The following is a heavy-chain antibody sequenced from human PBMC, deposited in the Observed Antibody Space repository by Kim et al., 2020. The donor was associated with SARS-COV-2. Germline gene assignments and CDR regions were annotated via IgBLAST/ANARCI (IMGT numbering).Heavy chain of an antibody. D-gene: IGHD3-9*01. V-gene: IGHV3-21*01. CDR1: RFTFTTYH. CDR2: ISFSGTYI. CDR3: ARFEGNGLDV. J-gene: IGHJ6*02. Sequence: GGSLRLSCAASRFTFTTYHMNWVRQAPGKGLEWVSSISFSGTYIYYADSVRGRFTISRDNAKDSLSLQMNSLRAEDTGVYYCARFEGNGLDVWGQGTMV.